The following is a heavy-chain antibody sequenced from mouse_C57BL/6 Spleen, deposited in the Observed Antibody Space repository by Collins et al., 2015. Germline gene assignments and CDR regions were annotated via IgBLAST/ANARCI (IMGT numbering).Heavy chain of an antibody. CDR3: ARVGDYGSSWDY. CDR2: ISYDGSN. CDR1: GYSITSGYY. D-gene: IGHD1-1*01. Sequence: DVQLQESGPGLVKPSQSLSLTCSVTGYSITSGYYWNWIRQFPGNKLEWMGYISYDGSNNYNPSLKNRISITRDTSKNQFFLKLNSVTTEDTATYYCARVGDYGSSWDYWGQGTTLTVSS. J-gene: IGHJ2*01. V-gene: IGHV3-6*01.